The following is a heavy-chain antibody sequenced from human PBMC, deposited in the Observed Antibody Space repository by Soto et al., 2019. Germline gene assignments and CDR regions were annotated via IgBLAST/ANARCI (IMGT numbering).Heavy chain of an antibody. D-gene: IGHD1-1*01. CDR1: GFTFSSYG. CDR3: AKDWAGGTWFDP. J-gene: IGHJ5*02. Sequence: QVQLVESGGGVVQPGRSLRLSCAASGFTFSSYGMHWVRQAPGKGLEWVAVISYDGSNKYYADSVKGRFTISRDNSKNTLYLRMNSLRAEDTAVYYCAKDWAGGTWFDPWGQGTLVTVSS. CDR2: ISYDGSNK. V-gene: IGHV3-30*18.